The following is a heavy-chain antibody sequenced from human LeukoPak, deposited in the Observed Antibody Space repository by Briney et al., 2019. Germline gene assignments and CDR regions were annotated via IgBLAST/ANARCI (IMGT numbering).Heavy chain of an antibody. V-gene: IGHV3-74*01. J-gene: IGHJ4*02. CDR2: IDKDGSRI. D-gene: IGHD4-23*01. CDR3: VRGNDYGGPHY. Sequence: GGSLRLSCAVSGFTFSSYWMHWVRQAPGKGLVWVSRIDKDGSRINYADSVKGRFTISRDNGKNTLFLQMNSLRAEDAAVYYCVRGNDYGGPHYWGQGTLVTVSS. CDR1: GFTFSSYW.